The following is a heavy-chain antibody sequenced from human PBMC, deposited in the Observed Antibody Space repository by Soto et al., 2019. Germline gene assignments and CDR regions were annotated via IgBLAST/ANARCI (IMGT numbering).Heavy chain of an antibody. D-gene: IGHD4-17*01. CDR3: ARGTTVTNRPISYYMDV. CDR2: IYYSGST. CDR1: GGSISSYY. Sequence: SETLSLTCTVSGGSISSYYWSWIRQPPGKGLEWIGYIYYSGSTNYNPSLKSRVTISVDTSKNQFTLKLSSVTAADTAVYYCARGTTVTNRPISYYMDVWGKGTTVTVSS. J-gene: IGHJ6*03. V-gene: IGHV4-59*01.